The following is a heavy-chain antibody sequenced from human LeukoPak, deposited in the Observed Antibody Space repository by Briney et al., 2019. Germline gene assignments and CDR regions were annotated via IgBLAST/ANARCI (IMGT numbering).Heavy chain of an antibody. CDR2: IWSDGSNK. CDR1: GFIFSSYA. V-gene: IGHV3-33*01. CDR3: ARGIAAAGNPNWFDP. Sequence: GGSLRLSCAVSGFIFSSYAMHWVRQAPGTGLEWVAVIWSDGSNKYYADSVKGRFTISRDNSKNTLYLQMNSLRAEDTAVYYCARGIAAAGNPNWFDPWGQGTLVTVSS. D-gene: IGHD6-13*01. J-gene: IGHJ5*02.